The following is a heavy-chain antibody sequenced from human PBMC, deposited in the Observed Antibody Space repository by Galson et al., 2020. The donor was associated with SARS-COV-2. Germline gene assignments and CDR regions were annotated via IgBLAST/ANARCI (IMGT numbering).Heavy chain of an antibody. V-gene: IGHV1-69*13. D-gene: IGHD2-2*01. CDR3: ARGHVVVPARYYLEL. CDR2: IITIFDVE. J-gene: IGHJ4*02. CDR1: GGTFNTYA. Sequence: SVQVSCKASGGTFNTYAISCVRQAPGQGLEWMGGIITIFDVEEYAQKFQGRVTITADDSSGTAYMELRSLRSDDTAVYFCARGHVVVPARYYLELWGQGTLFTVAA.